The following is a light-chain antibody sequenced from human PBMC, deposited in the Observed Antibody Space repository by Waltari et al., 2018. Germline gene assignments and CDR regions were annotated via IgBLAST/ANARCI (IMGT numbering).Light chain of an antibody. CDR3: NSRDSSGNPLYV. V-gene: IGLV3-19*01. J-gene: IGLJ1*01. CDR2: GKN. CDR1: SLRSYY. Sequence: SSELTQDPAVSVALGQTVRITCQGDSLRSYYASWYQQKPGQDPVRVSYGKNNRPSGIPDRFSGSSSGNTASLTITGAQAEDEADYYCNSRDSSGNPLYVFGTGTKVTVL.